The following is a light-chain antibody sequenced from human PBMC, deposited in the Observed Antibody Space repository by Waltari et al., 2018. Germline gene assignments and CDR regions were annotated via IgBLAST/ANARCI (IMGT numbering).Light chain of an antibody. CDR3: QQRTDWPPLT. CDR1: QSVGTY. Sequence: EIVLTQSPATLSLSPGERATLSCRASQSVGTYLAWYQQKPGQAPRLLLSAASYRASGIPARFSGSGSGTDFTLTISSLEPEDFAIYYCQQRTDWPPLTFGGGTKVEIK. J-gene: IGKJ4*01. V-gene: IGKV3-11*01. CDR2: AAS.